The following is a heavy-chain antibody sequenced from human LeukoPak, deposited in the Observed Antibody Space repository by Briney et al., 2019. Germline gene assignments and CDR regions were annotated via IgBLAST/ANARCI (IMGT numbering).Heavy chain of an antibody. V-gene: IGHV3-33*01. CDR2: KWYDGSNK. J-gene: IGHJ4*02. CDR3: AIPNTFGGVIVSYFDY. D-gene: IGHD3-16*02. Sequence: GGCLRLSSAPSRFTSNVYSMHSGCEAPGGGVGRVFVKWYDGSNKYYAASAKGRFTISRDNSKNTLYLQMNSLRGEGTAVYYCAIPNTFGGVIVSYFDYWGQGTLVTVHS. CDR1: RFTSNVYS.